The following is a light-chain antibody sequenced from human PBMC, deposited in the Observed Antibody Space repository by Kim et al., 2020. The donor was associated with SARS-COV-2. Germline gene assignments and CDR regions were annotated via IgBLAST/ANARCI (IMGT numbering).Light chain of an antibody. CDR3: QQYDSDSRT. J-gene: IGKJ1*01. V-gene: IGKV1-5*03. CDR2: KAS. CDR1: QSINNW. Sequence: ASVVERVTITCRASQSINNWLAWYQLKPGKAPKLLIYKASSLESGVPSRFSGSGSGTEFTLTISSLQPDDFATYYCQQYDSDSRTFGQGTKVDIK.